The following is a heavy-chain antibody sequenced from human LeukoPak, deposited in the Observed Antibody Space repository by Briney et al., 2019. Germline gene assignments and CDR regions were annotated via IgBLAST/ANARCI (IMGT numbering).Heavy chain of an antibody. CDR2: INHSGST. Sequence: SETLSLTCAVYGGSFSGYYWSWIRQPPGKGLEWIGEINHSGSTNYNPSLKSRVTISVDTSKNQFYLKLGSVTAADTAVYYCARGSLKGRYIGYDFPVADYWGQGTLVTVSS. J-gene: IGHJ4*02. D-gene: IGHD5-12*01. V-gene: IGHV4-34*01. CDR1: GGSFSGYY. CDR3: ARGSLKGRYIGYDFPVADY.